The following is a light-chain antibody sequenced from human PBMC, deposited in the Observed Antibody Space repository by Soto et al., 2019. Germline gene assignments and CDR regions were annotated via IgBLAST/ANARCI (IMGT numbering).Light chain of an antibody. Sequence: EIVMTQSPATLSVSPVERGTLSCRASQSVSGYLAWYQQRPGQAPRLLIYDASNRATGIPARFSGSGSGTDFTLTISRLEPEDFAVYYCQQYGSSSWTFGQGTRVDIK. V-gene: IGKV3-20*01. CDR3: QQYGSSSWT. CDR1: QSVSGY. J-gene: IGKJ1*01. CDR2: DAS.